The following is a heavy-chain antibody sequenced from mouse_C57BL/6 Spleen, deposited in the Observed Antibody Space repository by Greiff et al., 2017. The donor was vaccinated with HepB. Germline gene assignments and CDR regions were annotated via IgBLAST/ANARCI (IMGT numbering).Heavy chain of an antibody. CDR1: GYAFTNYL. V-gene: IGHV1-54*01. D-gene: IGHD4-1*02. J-gene: IGHJ1*03. CDR3: ALNWDWYFDV. Sequence: VQLQESGAELVRPGTSVKVSCKASGYAFTNYLIEWVKQRPGQGLEWIGVINPGSGGTNYNEKFKGKATLTADKSSSTAYMQLSSLTSEDSAVYFCALNWDWYFDVWGTGTTVTVSS. CDR2: INPGSGGT.